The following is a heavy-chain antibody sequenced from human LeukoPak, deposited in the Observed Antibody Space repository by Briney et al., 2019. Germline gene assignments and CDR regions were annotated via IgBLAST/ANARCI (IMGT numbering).Heavy chain of an antibody. CDR3: ARDRSRDYYFDY. V-gene: IGHV1-46*01. CDR1: GYTFTSYY. J-gene: IGHJ4*02. CDR2: INPSGGST. Sequence: GASVKVSCKASGYTFTSYYMHWVRQAPGQGLEWMGIINPSGGSTSYAQKFQGRVTMTRDMSTSTVYMELSSLRSEDTAVYYCARDRSRDYYFDYWGQGTLVTVSS.